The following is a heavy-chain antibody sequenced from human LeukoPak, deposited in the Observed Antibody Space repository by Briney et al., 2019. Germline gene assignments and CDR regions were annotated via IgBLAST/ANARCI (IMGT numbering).Heavy chain of an antibody. V-gene: IGHV4-59*01. D-gene: IGHD1-26*01. Sequence: SETLSLTCTVSGGSISTYYWSWIRQPPGKELEWIGYIYYTGSTNYNPSLKSRVTISLGTSKNQFSLKLSSVTAADTAVYYCARDPGGELRHGAFDIWGQGAMVTVSS. CDR1: GGSISTYY. J-gene: IGHJ3*02. CDR3: ARDPGGELRHGAFDI. CDR2: IYYTGST.